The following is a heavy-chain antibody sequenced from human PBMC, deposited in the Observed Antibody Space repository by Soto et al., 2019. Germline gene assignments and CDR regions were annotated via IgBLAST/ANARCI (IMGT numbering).Heavy chain of an antibody. CDR3: AKDRRWRWPDKYYFDY. Sequence: GGSLRLSCAASGFTFSSYGMHWVRQAPGKGLEWVAVISYDGSNKYYADSVKGRFTISRDNSKNTLYLQMNSLRAEDTAVYYCAKDRRWRWPDKYYFDYWGQGTLVTVSS. CDR2: ISYDGSNK. CDR1: GFTFSSYG. D-gene: IGHD2-21*01. J-gene: IGHJ4*02. V-gene: IGHV3-30*18.